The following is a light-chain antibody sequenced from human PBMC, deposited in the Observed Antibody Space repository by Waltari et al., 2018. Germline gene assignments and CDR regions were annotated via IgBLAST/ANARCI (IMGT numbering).Light chain of an antibody. Sequence: DIQMTQSPSELSASVGDTVTMSCRASEGIKTWLVWYQQKPGKAPQSLIYAASSLHNGVPSRFSGSGSGTDFTLSIRRLQPEDFAIYYCQQYNSYPITFGQGTRLEIK. V-gene: IGKV1D-16*01. CDR1: EGIKTW. J-gene: IGKJ5*01. CDR3: QQYNSYPIT. CDR2: AAS.